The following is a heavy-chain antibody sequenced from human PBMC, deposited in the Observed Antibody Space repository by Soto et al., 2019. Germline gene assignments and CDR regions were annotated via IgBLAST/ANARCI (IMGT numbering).Heavy chain of an antibody. CDR2: ISSSSSTI. J-gene: IGHJ4*02. V-gene: IGHV3-48*01. D-gene: IGHD6-19*01. CDR3: ARDSRPGAVAGSFDY. Sequence: PGGSLRLACAASGFTFSSYSMNWVRQAPGKGLEWVSYISSSSSTIYYADSVKGRFTISRDNSKNTLYLQMNSLRAEDTAVYYFARDSRPGAVAGSFDYWRQGTLGTVSS. CDR1: GFTFSSYS.